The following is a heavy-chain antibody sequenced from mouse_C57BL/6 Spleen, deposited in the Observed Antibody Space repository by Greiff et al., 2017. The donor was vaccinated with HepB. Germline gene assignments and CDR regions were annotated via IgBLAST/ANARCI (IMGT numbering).Heavy chain of an antibody. J-gene: IGHJ4*01. CDR3: AREGGSSGPYYYAMDY. V-gene: IGHV1-64*01. CDR1: GYTFTSYW. CDR2: IHPNSGST. D-gene: IGHD3-2*02. Sequence: VQLQQPGAELVKPGASVKLSCKASGYTFTSYWMHWVKQRPGQGLEWIGMIHPNSGSTNYNEKFKSKATLTVDKSSSTAYMQLSSPTSEDSAVYYGAREGGSSGPYYYAMDYWGQGTSVTVSS.